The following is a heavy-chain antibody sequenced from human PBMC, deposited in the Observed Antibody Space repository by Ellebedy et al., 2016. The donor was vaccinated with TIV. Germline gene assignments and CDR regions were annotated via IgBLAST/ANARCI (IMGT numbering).Heavy chain of an antibody. Sequence: GESLKISCAASGFTVTTNYMNWVRQAPGKGLEWVSVIFSAADGGETHYADSVKGRFTISRDSSKNTRYLQMNSLRAEDTAVYYCARDAAGNGGKLDYWGQGALVTVSS. V-gene: IGHV3-53*01. CDR3: ARDAAGNGGKLDY. CDR2: IFSAADGGET. D-gene: IGHD4-23*01. J-gene: IGHJ4*02. CDR1: GFTVTTNY.